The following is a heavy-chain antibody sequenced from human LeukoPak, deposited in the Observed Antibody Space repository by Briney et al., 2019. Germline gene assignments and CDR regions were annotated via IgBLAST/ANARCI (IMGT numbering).Heavy chain of an antibody. D-gene: IGHD6-19*01. CDR1: GFIFGSYA. CDR2: ISGSGGST. CDR3: AKDLNSSGWYFYFDY. J-gene: IGHJ4*02. V-gene: IGHV3-23*01. Sequence: GGSLRLSCAASGFIFGSYAMSWVRQTPGKGLEWVSAISGSGGSTYYADSVKGRFTISRDNSKNTLYLQMNSLRAEDTAVYYCAKDLNSSGWYFYFDYWGQGTLVTVSS.